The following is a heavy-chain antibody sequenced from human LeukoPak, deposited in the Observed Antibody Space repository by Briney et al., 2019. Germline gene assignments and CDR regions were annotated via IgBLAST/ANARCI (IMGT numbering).Heavy chain of an antibody. J-gene: IGHJ3*02. Sequence: DSVKGRFTMSRDNSKNTLYLQMNSLRVEDTAVYYCAKDMIFGVPHAFDIWGQGTMVTVSS. V-gene: IGHV3-30*02. D-gene: IGHD3-3*01. CDR3: AKDMIFGVPHAFDI.